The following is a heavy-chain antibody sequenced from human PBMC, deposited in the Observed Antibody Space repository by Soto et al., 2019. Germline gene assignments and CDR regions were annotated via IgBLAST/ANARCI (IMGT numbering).Heavy chain of an antibody. CDR3: ARDYGAGSYGIDY. J-gene: IGHJ4*02. Sequence: ETLSLTCTVSGASINTYYWAWIRQPPGKGLEWIGYIHNSGTTDYNPSLKSRVTMSVDTSKSQFSLKLSSVTAADTAVYYCARDYGAGSYGIDYWGQGTLVTVSS. V-gene: IGHV4-59*01. CDR1: GASINTYY. CDR2: IHNSGTT. D-gene: IGHD3-10*01.